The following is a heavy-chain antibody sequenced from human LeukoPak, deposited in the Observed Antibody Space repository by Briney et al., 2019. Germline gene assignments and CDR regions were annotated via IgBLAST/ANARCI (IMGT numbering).Heavy chain of an antibody. CDR2: ISAYNGNT. J-gene: IGHJ4*02. CDR3: ARDTNYDFWSGYYPPYYFDY. CDR1: GYTFTSYG. V-gene: IGHV1-18*01. D-gene: IGHD3-3*01. Sequence: ASVKVSCKASGYTFTSYGISWVRQAPGQGLEWMGWISAYNGNTNYAQKLQGRVTMTTDTSTSTAYMELRSLGSDDTAVHYCARDTNYDFWSGYYPPYYFDYWGQGTLVTVSS.